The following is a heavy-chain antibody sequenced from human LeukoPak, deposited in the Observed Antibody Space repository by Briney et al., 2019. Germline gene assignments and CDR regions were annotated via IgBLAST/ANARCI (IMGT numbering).Heavy chain of an antibody. CDR2: IRSKANTYAT. Sequence: GGSLRLSCATSGFTFSGSAMHWVRQASGKGLEWVGRIRSKANTYATAYAASVKGRFTISRDDSKNTAYLQMNSLKTEDTAVYYCTSSGYVWDYFDYWGQGTLVTVSS. J-gene: IGHJ4*02. CDR3: TSSGYVWDYFDY. CDR1: GFTFSGSA. D-gene: IGHD5-12*01. V-gene: IGHV3-73*01.